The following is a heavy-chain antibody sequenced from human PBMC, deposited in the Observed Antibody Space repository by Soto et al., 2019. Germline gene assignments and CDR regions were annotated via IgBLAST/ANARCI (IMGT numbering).Heavy chain of an antibody. V-gene: IGHV3-33*01. CDR1: GFAFSSYV. Sequence: PGGSLRLSCAASGFAFSSYVMHWVRQAPGKGLEWVAFIWHDGGNKFYAESVKGRFTISRDNSKNTLYLQMTSLSAEDTAMYYCARDGDVNTGFGKDYWGQGTMV. CDR2: IWHDGGNK. CDR3: ARDGDVNTGFGKDY. D-gene: IGHD3-16*01. J-gene: IGHJ4*02.